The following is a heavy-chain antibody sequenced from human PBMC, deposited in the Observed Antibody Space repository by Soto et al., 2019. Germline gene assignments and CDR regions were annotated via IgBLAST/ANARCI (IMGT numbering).Heavy chain of an antibody. Sequence: GGSLRLSCAASGFTFSSYGMHWVRQAPGKGLEWVAVISYDGSNKYYADSVKGRFTISRDNSKNTLYLQMNSLRAEDTAVYYCAKDRVSGDFWSGNPVPYGMDVWGQGTTVTVSS. D-gene: IGHD3-3*01. CDR2: ISYDGSNK. CDR3: AKDRVSGDFWSGNPVPYGMDV. CDR1: GFTFSSYG. J-gene: IGHJ6*02. V-gene: IGHV3-30*18.